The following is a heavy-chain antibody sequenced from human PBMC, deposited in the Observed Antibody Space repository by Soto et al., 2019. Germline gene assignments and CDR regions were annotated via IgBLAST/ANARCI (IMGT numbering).Heavy chain of an antibody. Sequence: EVQLVESGGGLVQPGRSLRLSCAASGFTFDDYAMHWVRQAPGKGLEWVSGISWNSGSIGYADSVKGRFTISRDNAKNSLYLQMNSLRAEDTALYYCAKDKELHLGELSFTDAFDIWGQGTMVTVSS. V-gene: IGHV3-9*01. J-gene: IGHJ3*02. CDR2: ISWNSGSI. CDR1: GFTFDDYA. CDR3: AKDKELHLGELSFTDAFDI. D-gene: IGHD3-16*02.